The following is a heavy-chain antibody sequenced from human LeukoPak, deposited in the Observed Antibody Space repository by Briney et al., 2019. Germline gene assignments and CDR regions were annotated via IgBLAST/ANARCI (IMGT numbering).Heavy chain of an antibody. CDR3: ARDRGYYDILTGYHYYYYGMDV. CDR1: GFTFSSYA. Sequence: PGGSLRLSCAASGFTFSSYAMSWVRQAPGKGLVGVSRINSDGSSTSYADSVKGRFTISRDNAKNTLYLQMNSLRAEDTAVYYCARDRGYYDILTGYHYYYYGMDVWGQGTTVTVSS. D-gene: IGHD3-9*01. V-gene: IGHV3-74*01. CDR2: INSDGSST. J-gene: IGHJ6*02.